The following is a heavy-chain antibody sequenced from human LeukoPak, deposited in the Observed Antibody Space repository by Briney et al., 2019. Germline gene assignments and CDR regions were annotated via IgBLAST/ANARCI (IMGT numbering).Heavy chain of an antibody. CDR2: VWYDGTSE. Sequence: LAGGSLRRSCAASGFPFTVYGMHWVRQAPGKGLEWVALVWYDGTSEYYADSVKGRFTISRDNSQNTLYLQMNSLRAEDTAMYYCAREIGGGLHYFHSWGQGTPVTVSS. D-gene: IGHD1-26*01. CDR3: AREIGGGLHYFHS. J-gene: IGHJ4*02. V-gene: IGHV3-33*01. CDR1: GFPFTVYG.